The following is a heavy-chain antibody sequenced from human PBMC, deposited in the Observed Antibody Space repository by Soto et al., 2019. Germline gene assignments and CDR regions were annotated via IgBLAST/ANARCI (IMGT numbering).Heavy chain of an antibody. J-gene: IGHJ6*02. V-gene: IGHV3-23*01. CDR1: GFNFSAYG. CDR3: AKDRKRMDV. Sequence: GGSLRLSCAAAGFNFSAYGMHWVRKAPGKGLGWVSVITPSSGSTFYADSVKGRFTISRDNSKNTLYLQMNSLKAEDTAVYYCAKDRKRMDVWGQGTTVTVSS. CDR2: ITPSSGST.